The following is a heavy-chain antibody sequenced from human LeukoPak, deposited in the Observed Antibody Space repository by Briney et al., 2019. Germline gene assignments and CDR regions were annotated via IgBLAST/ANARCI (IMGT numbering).Heavy chain of an antibody. J-gene: IGHJ6*02. D-gene: IGHD2-2*01. V-gene: IGHV3-15*01. CDR1: GFTFSNAW. Sequence: PGGSLRLSCAASGFTFSNAWMSWVRQAPGEGLEWVGRIKSKTDGGTTDYAAPGKGRFTISRDDSKNTLYLQMSSLKTEDTAVYYCTATATSTHDYYYYYGMDVWGQGTTVTVSS. CDR2: IKSKTDGGTT. CDR3: TATATSTHDYYYYYGMDV.